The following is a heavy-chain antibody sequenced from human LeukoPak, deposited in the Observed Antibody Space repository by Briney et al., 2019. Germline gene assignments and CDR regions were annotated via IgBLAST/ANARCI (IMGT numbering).Heavy chain of an antibody. CDR1: GFTFSRYN. Sequence: GGSLRLSCAASGFTFSRYNMNWVRQAPGKGLEWVSYISSSSSTIYYADSVKGRFTISRDNAKNSLYLQMNSLRAEDTAVYYCARLIQLVDYWGQGTQVTVSS. CDR3: ARLIQLVDY. J-gene: IGHJ4*02. CDR2: ISSSSSTI. D-gene: IGHD5-18*01. V-gene: IGHV3-48*01.